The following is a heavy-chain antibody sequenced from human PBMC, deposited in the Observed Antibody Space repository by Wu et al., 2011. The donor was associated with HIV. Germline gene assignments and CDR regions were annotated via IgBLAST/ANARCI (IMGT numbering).Heavy chain of an antibody. D-gene: IGHD3-10*01. CDR3: TIGRGSRPRFDP. J-gene: IGHJ5*02. V-gene: IGHV1-8*02. Sequence: QVQLMQSGAEVKRPGASVKISCTASGFTLTDHYMHWVRQVRGQGLEWMGWMNPNSGNAGYAQKFQGRVTMTKGASIGTAYMELSSLTSEDTAVYYCTIGRGSRPRFDPWGQGTLVTVSS. CDR1: GFTLTDHY. CDR2: MNPNSGNA.